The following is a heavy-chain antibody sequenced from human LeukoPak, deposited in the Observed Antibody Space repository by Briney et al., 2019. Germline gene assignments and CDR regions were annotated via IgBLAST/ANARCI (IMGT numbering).Heavy chain of an antibody. J-gene: IGHJ4*02. CDR2: ISGCGGST. D-gene: IGHD3-22*01. CDR1: GFTFSSYA. CDR3: AKDSRLSYYDSSGYFDY. Sequence: PGGSLRLSCAASGFTFSSYAMSWVRPAPGKGLEWVSAISGCGGSTYYADSVKGRITISRDNTKNTLYLQMNSLRAEDTAVYYCAKDSRLSYYDSSGYFDYWGQGTLVTVSS. V-gene: IGHV3-23*01.